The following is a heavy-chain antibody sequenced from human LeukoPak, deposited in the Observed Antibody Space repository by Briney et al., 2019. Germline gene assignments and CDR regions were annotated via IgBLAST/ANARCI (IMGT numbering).Heavy chain of an antibody. CDR3: ARGAEFSYDFWSGYYLDY. J-gene: IGHJ4*02. V-gene: IGHV4-59*01. CDR2: IYYSGST. CDR1: GGSISSYY. D-gene: IGHD3-3*01. Sequence: SETLSLTCTVSGGSISSYYWSWIRQPPGKGLEWIGYIYYSGSTNYSPSLKSRVTISVDTSKNQFSLKLSSVTAADTAVYYCARGAEFSYDFWSGYYLDYWGQGTLVTVSS.